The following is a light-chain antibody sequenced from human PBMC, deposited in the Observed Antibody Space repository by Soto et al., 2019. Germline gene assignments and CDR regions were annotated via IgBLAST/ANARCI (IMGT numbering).Light chain of an antibody. V-gene: IGLV4-69*01. CDR3: QTWGNGSDSVV. CDR2: VNSGGSH. CDR1: SGHSNYA. J-gene: IGLJ7*01. Sequence: QAVLTQSPSASASLGASVKLTCTLSSGHSNYAIAWHQQQPEKGPRYLMKVNSGGSHIKGDGIPDRFSGSSSGAERYLFISSLQSEDEADYYCQTWGNGSDSVVFGGGTQLTVL.